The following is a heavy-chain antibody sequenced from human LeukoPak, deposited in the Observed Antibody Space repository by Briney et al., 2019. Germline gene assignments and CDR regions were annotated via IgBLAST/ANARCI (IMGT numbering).Heavy chain of an antibody. V-gene: IGHV5-51*01. CDR1: RYSFTTYW. Sequence: GESLKISCKGSRYSFTTYWIAWVRQMPGKGLEWMGIIYPSDSDTRYSPSFQGQVTISADKSISTAYLQWSSLKASDTAMYYCARWLGGANVDYWGQGTLVTVSS. D-gene: IGHD4/OR15-4a*01. CDR3: ARWLGGANVDY. J-gene: IGHJ4*02. CDR2: IYPSDSDT.